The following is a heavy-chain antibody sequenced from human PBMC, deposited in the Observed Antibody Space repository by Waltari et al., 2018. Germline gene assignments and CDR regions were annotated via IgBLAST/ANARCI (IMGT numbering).Heavy chain of an antibody. CDR3: ASGSGWTSAH. CDR1: GFTLYSYW. J-gene: IGHJ4*02. V-gene: IGHV3-7*03. CDR2: IDQDGREK. Sequence: EVQLVESGGGLVQPGGSLRLSCAASGFTLYSYWLTWGRQETGKGLGWVTNIDQDGREKLYVDSVKARFTISRDNANSSLFLQMNSLRVEDTAIYYCASGSGWTSAHWGQGTLVTVSS. D-gene: IGHD6-19*01.